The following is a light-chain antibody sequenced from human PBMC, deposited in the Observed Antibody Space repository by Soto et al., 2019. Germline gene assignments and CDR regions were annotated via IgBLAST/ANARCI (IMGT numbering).Light chain of an antibody. CDR1: SSDVGGYDY. Sequence: QSVLTQPRSVSGSPGQSVTISCTGTSSDVGGYDYVSWFQQHPGTVPKLMIYDVTKRPSGVPDRFSGSKSGNTASLTISGLQADDEADYYCSSYEGRYSWVFGGGTKLTVL. CDR2: DVT. J-gene: IGLJ3*02. CDR3: SSYEGRYSWV. V-gene: IGLV2-11*01.